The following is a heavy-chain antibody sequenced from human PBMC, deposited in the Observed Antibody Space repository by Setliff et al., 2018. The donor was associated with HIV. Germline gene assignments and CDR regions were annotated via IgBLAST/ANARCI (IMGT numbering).Heavy chain of an antibody. CDR1: GDTFTYYA. V-gene: IGHV1-69*05. CDR2: IIPIFGAR. D-gene: IGHD2-21*02. J-gene: IGHJ3*02. Sequence: SVKVSCKASGDTFTYYAISWVRQAPGQGLEWMGGIIPIFGARDYAQKFQGRVTITRDTSATTAYMELSSLRSEDTAIFYCAREPIGGDDAFDIWGQGTMVTVSS. CDR3: AREPIGGDDAFDI.